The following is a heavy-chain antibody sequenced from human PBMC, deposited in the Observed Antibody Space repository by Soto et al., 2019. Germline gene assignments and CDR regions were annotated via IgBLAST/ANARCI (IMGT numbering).Heavy chain of an antibody. Sequence: GGSLRLSCAASGFTFSTYAMSWVRQATGKGLEWVSGISGSGGTTYYADSEKGRFTISRDNSKNTLSLQVNSLRAEDTAVYYCAKGDPRQLSGFYYYYYGMDVWGQGTTVTVSS. J-gene: IGHJ6*02. V-gene: IGHV3-23*01. CDR2: ISGSGGTT. D-gene: IGHD5-18*01. CDR1: GFTFSTYA. CDR3: AKGDPRQLSGFYYYYYGMDV.